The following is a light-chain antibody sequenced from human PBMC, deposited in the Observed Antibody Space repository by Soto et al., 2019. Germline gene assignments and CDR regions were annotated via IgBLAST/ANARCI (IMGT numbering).Light chain of an antibody. CDR3: QQYSSRST. V-gene: IGKV1-5*01. J-gene: IGKJ1*01. CDR2: DAS. Sequence: IPMTQAPSTLPASVGDTVTITCRASQSISNWLAWYQQKPGKAPNLLIYDASSLQSGVPSRFSGSGFGTEYTLTISSLQPGDFATYYCQQYSSRSTFGQGTKVDVK. CDR1: QSISNW.